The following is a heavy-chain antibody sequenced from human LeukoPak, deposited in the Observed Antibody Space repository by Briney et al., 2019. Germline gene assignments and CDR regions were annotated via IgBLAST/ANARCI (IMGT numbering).Heavy chain of an antibody. D-gene: IGHD3-22*01. CDR2: FDPEDGET. CDR1: GYTLTELS. V-gene: IGHV1-24*01. J-gene: IGHJ4*02. Sequence: ASVKVSCKVSGYTLTELSMHWVRQAPGKGLEWMGGFDPEDGETIYAQKFQGRVTMTEDTPTDTAYMELSSLRSEDTAVYYCATFHRDYYDSSGYYWFDYWGQGTLVTVSS. CDR3: ATFHRDYYDSSGYYWFDY.